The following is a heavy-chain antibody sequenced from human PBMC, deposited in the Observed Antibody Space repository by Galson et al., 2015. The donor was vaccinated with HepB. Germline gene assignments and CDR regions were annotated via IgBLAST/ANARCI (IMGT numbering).Heavy chain of an antibody. CDR2: LSYNGST. J-gene: IGHJ4*02. CDR1: GGSISTSSYY. V-gene: IGHV4-39*01. Sequence: ETLSLTCTVSGGSISTSSYYWGWIRQPPGKGLEWIGGLSYNGSTYYSPSLKSRITISVDTSKNQFSLKLRSVTAADTAVYYCARHKRGGLYYFDYWGQGTLVTVSS. D-gene: IGHD4-23*01. CDR3: ARHKRGGLYYFDY.